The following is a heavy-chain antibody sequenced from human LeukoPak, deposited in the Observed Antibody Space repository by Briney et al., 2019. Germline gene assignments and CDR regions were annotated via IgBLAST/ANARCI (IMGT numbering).Heavy chain of an antibody. J-gene: IGHJ4*02. Sequence: SDTLSLTCTVSGGSISSSSYYWGWIRQPPGKGLEWIGSIYYSGSTYYNPSLKSRVTISVDTSKNQFSLKLSSVTAADTAVYYCARRGSYSSGWNFDYWGQGTLVTVSS. V-gene: IGHV4-39*01. CDR1: GGSISSSSYY. CDR3: ARRGSYSSGWNFDY. D-gene: IGHD6-19*01. CDR2: IYYSGST.